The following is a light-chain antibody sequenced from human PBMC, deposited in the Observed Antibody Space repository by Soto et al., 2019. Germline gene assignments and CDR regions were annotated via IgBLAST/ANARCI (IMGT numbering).Light chain of an antibody. J-gene: IGKJ2*01. V-gene: IGKV3-20*01. Sequence: EIVFTQSPGTRSLTPGERATLSCRASQSVNSAYLAWYQQKPGQAPRLLIFGASNRATGIPDRFSGSGSGTDFTLTISRLEPEDFAVYHCQQYAGSPPKYIFGQGTKVDIK. CDR2: GAS. CDR1: QSVNSAY. CDR3: QQYAGSPPKYI.